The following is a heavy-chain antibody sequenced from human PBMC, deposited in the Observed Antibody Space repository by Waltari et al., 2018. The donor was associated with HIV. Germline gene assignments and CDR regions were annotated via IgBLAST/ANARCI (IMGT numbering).Heavy chain of an antibody. D-gene: IGHD3-10*01. Sequence: EVQLVESGGRLVQPGGSLRLSCAASGFSFIKFEMNWVRQAPGKGLEWVSYISSTSTTKYYADSVKGRFTISRDNVKNSLFLQMNSLRVEDTALYFCVRGRDVGLWFGESQNYWGQGTLVTVSS. CDR2: ISSTSTTK. CDR3: VRGRDVGLWFGESQNY. CDR1: GFSFIKFE. V-gene: IGHV3-48*03. J-gene: IGHJ4*02.